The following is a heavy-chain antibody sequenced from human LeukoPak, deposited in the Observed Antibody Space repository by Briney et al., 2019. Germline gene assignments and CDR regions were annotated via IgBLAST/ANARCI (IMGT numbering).Heavy chain of an antibody. CDR2: TYYSGST. D-gene: IGHD3-16*02. V-gene: IGHV4-39*07. CDR3: ARDQFTYYDYVWGSYRYITTDY. J-gene: IGHJ4*02. Sequence: SETLSLTCTVSGGSISSSSYYWGWIRQPPGKGLEWIGSTYYSGSTYYNPSLKSRVTISVDTSKNQFSLKLSSVTAADTAVYYCARDQFTYYDYVWGSYRYITTDYWGQGTLVTVSS. CDR1: GGSISSSSYY.